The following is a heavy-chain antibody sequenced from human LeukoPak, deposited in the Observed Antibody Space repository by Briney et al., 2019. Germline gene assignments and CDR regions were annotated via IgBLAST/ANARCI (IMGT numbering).Heavy chain of an antibody. J-gene: IGHJ4*02. Sequence: GASVKVSCKVSGYTLTELSMHWVRQAPGKGLEWMGGFDPEDGETIYAQKFQGRVTMTEDTSTDTAYMELSSLRSEDTAVYYCATGLRRTGTVGYWGQGTLVTVSS. CDR2: FDPEDGET. V-gene: IGHV1-24*01. CDR1: GYTLTELS. CDR3: ATGLRRTGTVGY. D-gene: IGHD1-1*01.